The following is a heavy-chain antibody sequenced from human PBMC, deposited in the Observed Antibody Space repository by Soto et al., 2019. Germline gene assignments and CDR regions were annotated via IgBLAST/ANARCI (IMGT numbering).Heavy chain of an antibody. Sequence: GGSLRLSCAASGFTFSSYWMSWVRQAPGKGLEWVANIKPDGSEKWYVDSVKGRYTISRDNAKNSLYLQVNSLRAEDTAIYYCARGDYYDSSGPFSDAFDIWGQGTMVTVSS. CDR1: GFTFSSYW. J-gene: IGHJ3*02. V-gene: IGHV3-7*04. CDR3: ARGDYYDSSGPFSDAFDI. D-gene: IGHD3-22*01. CDR2: IKPDGSEK.